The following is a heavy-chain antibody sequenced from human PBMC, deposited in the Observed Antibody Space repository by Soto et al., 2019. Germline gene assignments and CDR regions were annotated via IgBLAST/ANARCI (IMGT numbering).Heavy chain of an antibody. D-gene: IGHD6-19*01. Sequence: PGGSLRLSCAASGFTFSSYAMHWVRQAPGKGLEWVAVISYDGSNKYYADSVKGRFTISRDNSKNTLYLQMNSLRAEDTAVYYCARDALQWLGLWRQGTLVTGSS. J-gene: IGHJ1*01. V-gene: IGHV3-30-3*01. CDR2: ISYDGSNK. CDR1: GFTFSSYA. CDR3: ARDALQWLGL.